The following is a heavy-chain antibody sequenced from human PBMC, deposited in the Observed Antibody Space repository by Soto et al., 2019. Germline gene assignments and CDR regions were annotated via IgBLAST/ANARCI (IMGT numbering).Heavy chain of an antibody. V-gene: IGHV4-39*01. CDR1: GDSIISSDFY. J-gene: IGHJ5*02. CDR2: IFYLGSS. D-gene: IGHD3-3*02. CDR3: ARHSLALRKNNWFDP. Sequence: SETLSLTCTVSGDSIISSDFYWGWVRQPPGKGLEWIGSIFYLGSSYYNPSLKSRVTMSVDTSKNQFSLRLRSVTAADTALYFCARHSLALRKNNWFDPWGQGIMVTVPQ.